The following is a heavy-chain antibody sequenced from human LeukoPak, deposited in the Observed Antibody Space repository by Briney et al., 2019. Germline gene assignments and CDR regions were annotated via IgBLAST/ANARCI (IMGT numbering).Heavy chain of an antibody. Sequence: ASVKVSCKASGYTFTSYGISWVRQAPGQGLEWMGWISAYNGNTNYAQKLQGRVTMTTDTSTSTAYMELRSLRSDDTVVYYCATDYYGSGSYYFWGQGTLVTVSS. CDR1: GYTFTSYG. CDR2: ISAYNGNT. CDR3: ATDYYGSGSYYF. D-gene: IGHD3-10*01. V-gene: IGHV1-18*01. J-gene: IGHJ4*02.